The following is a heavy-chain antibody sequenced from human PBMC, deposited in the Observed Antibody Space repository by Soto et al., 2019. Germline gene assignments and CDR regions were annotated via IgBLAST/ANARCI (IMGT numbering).Heavy chain of an antibody. J-gene: IGHJ5*02. CDR2: IYYSGST. D-gene: IGHD3-22*01. CDR1: GGSISSGGYY. V-gene: IGHV4-31*03. CDR3: ARGYITMIVAGVGWFDP. Sequence: QVPLQESGPGLVKPSQTLSLTCTVSGGSISSGGYYWSWIRQHPGKGLEWIGYIYYSGSTYYNPSLKSRVTIAVDTSKNQFSLKLSSVTAAATAVYYWARGYITMIVAGVGWFDPWGQGTLVTVSS.